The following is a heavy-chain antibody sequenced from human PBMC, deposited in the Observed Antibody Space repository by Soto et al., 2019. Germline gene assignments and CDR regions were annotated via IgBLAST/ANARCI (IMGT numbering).Heavy chain of an antibody. Sequence: GGSLRLSCAASGFTFSGSAMHWVRQASGKGLEWVGRIRSKANSYATAYAASVKGRFTISRDESKNTAYLQMNSLKTEDTAGYYCTRHSPNYDFWRGYAFDIWGQGTMVTVSS. D-gene: IGHD3-3*01. CDR3: TRHSPNYDFWRGYAFDI. V-gene: IGHV3-73*01. CDR2: IRSKANSYAT. CDR1: GFTFSGSA. J-gene: IGHJ3*02.